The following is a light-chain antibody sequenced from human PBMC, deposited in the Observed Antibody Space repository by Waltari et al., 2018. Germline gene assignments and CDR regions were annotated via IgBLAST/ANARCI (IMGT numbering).Light chain of an antibody. Sequence: QSDLTQPASVSGSPGQSITISCTGTSSDVGGYNYVSWYQQPPGKAPKLMIYEVSNRPSGVSNRFSGSKSGNTASLTISGLQAEDEADYYCSSYTSTTTRVFGGGTKLTVL. CDR2: EVS. CDR3: SSYTSTTTRV. V-gene: IGLV2-14*01. CDR1: SSDVGGYNY. J-gene: IGLJ2*01.